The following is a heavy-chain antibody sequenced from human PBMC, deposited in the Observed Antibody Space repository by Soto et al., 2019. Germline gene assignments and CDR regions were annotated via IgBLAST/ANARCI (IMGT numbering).Heavy chain of an antibody. D-gene: IGHD6-6*01. CDR1: GVTFVDLG. Sequence: GGLLRLSCAVSGVTFVDLGMRGVRQAPGKGLEWVSSITWNSGNIDDADSVRGRFTISRDNARDSLYLQMNTLTPEDTALYYCAKDLLKGSRSWTYYHFYGLDVWGQGLTVTVSS. V-gene: IGHV3-9*01. J-gene: IGHJ6*02. CDR3: AKDLLKGSRSWTYYHFYGLDV. CDR2: ITWNSGNI.